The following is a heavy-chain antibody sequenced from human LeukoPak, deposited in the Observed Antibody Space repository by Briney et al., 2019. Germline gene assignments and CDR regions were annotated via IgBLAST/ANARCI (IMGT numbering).Heavy chain of an antibody. J-gene: IGHJ4*02. CDR2: ISGSSGSK. V-gene: IGHV3-23*01. Sequence: GGSLRPSWAAAGFTFSSYSMSWVRPAPGEGLEWVSAISGSSGSKYYADSVKGRFTISRYNSKNTLYLQMNSLRAEDTAVYYCASGTYYYDSSDYWGQGTLVTVSS. D-gene: IGHD3-22*01. CDR3: ASGTYYYDSSDY. CDR1: GFTFSSYS.